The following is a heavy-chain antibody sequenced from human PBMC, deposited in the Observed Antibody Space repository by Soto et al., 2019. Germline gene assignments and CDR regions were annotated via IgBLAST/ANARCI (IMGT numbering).Heavy chain of an antibody. Sequence: GGSLRLSCAASGFTFSSYGMHWVRQAPGKGLEWVAVISYDGSNKYYADSVKGRFTISRDNSKNTLYLQMNSLRAEDTAVYYCAKRLGYFDWLNRYAMDVWGQGTTVTVSS. V-gene: IGHV3-30*18. CDR1: GFTFSSYG. J-gene: IGHJ6*02. CDR3: AKRLGYFDWLNRYAMDV. CDR2: ISYDGSNK. D-gene: IGHD3-9*01.